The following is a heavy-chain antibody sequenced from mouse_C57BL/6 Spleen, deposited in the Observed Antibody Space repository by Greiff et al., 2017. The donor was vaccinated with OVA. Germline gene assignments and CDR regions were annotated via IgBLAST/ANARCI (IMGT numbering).Heavy chain of an antibody. CDR3: ARYLGQYFDV. CDR1: GFTFTDSY. CDR2: ISNKAHGYTT. J-gene: IGHJ1*03. Sequence: EVQGVESGGGLVQPGGSLSLSCAASGFTFTDSYLSWVRPPPGKALEWFGFISNKAHGYTTESSASVKGRFTISRDNSQSILYLQMNALRAEDSATYYGARYLGQYFDVWGTGTTVTVSS. V-gene: IGHV7-3*01. D-gene: IGHD4-1*01.